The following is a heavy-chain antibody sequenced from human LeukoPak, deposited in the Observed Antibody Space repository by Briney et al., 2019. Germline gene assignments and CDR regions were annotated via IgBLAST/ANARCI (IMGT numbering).Heavy chain of an antibody. CDR2: INAGDSDT. CDR1: GYTFTAYW. Sequence: GESLQISCKGSGYTFTAYWIGWVRQMPGKGLEWMGIINAGDSDTRYRPSFQGQVTISADKSISTVYLQWSSLKASDTAIYYCARFLPNDLHGFDIWGQGTMVTVSS. V-gene: IGHV5-51*01. J-gene: IGHJ3*02. CDR3: ARFLPNDLHGFDI.